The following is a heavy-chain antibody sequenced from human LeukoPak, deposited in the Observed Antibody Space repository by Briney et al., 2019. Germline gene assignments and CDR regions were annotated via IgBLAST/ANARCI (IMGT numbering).Heavy chain of an antibody. D-gene: IGHD4-17*01. CDR2: IYPGDSDS. Sequence: GESLKISCKGSGYSFTSYWIGWVRQMPGKGLEWMGIIYPGDSDSRYSPPFQGQVTISADKSISTAYLHWSSLKASDTAMYYCARADYGDYGGFDYWGQGTLVTVSS. CDR1: GYSFTSYW. V-gene: IGHV5-51*01. J-gene: IGHJ4*02. CDR3: ARADYGDYGGFDY.